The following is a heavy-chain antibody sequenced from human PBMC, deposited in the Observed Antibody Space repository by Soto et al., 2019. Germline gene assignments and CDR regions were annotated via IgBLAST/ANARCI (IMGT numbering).Heavy chain of an antibody. Sequence: EVQLVESGGGLVKPGGSLRLSCEAFGFTFSSYRMNWVRQAPGKGLEGVSSISSSSSYIYYADSVKGRFTISRDNAKNSLYLQMNSLRAEDTAVYYCATTLYYHDTSGYRWGQGTLVTVSS. D-gene: IGHD3-22*01. J-gene: IGHJ4*02. CDR3: ATTLYYHDTSGYR. CDR1: GFTFSSYR. CDR2: ISSSSSYI. V-gene: IGHV3-21*01.